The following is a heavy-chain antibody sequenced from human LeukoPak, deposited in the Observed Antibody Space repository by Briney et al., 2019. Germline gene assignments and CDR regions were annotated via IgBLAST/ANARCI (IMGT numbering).Heavy chain of an antibody. Sequence: GGCLRLSREASGYTLRSFDATCVTSARGRGLEWGSLITGRRSHTFYAASVRGRFTVSRDDSKNTMFLQMNALRDEETPTYYCARRKFLRMEKKKEPKWFDSWGEGTLVTLSS. CDR2: ITGRRSHT. J-gene: IGHJ5*01. V-gene: IGHV3-23*01. CDR1: GYTLRSFD. D-gene: IGHD1-14*01. CDR3: ARRKFLRMEKKKEPKWFDS.